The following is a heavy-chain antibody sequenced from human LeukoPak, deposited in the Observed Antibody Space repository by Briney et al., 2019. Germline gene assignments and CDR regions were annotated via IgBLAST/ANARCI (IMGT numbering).Heavy chain of an antibody. V-gene: IGHV3-66*01. CDR1: GFSVSGIH. CDR2: LYAGGAT. D-gene: IGHD2-2*01. J-gene: IGHJ6*03. Sequence: GGSLRLSRVASGFSVSGIHMNWVRQAPGKDLEWVSGLYAGGATYYADSMGGRFTISRDHSKNTLYLQMTNLRVDDTAIYYCARVGVGYCSSTSCSYYMDVWGKGTTVTVSS. CDR3: ARVGVGYCSSTSCSYYMDV.